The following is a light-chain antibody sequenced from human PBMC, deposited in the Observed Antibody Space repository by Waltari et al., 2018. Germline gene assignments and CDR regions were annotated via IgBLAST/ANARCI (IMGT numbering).Light chain of an antibody. Sequence: EIVLTQSPATLSLSPGERATLSCRASQSIDNYLAWYQQKPGQVPRLLIYDASNRATGIPARFSGSRSGADFTLIISSLEPEDFAVYYCHQRSNWPLTFGGGTEVEIK. V-gene: IGKV3-11*01. CDR1: QSIDNY. J-gene: IGKJ4*01. CDR2: DAS. CDR3: HQRSNWPLT.